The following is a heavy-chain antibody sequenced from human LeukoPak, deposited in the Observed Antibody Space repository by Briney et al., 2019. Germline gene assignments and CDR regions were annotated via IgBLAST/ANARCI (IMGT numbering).Heavy chain of an antibody. J-gene: IGHJ5*02. CDR3: ARDDSRTGGFDP. CDR2: MNPNSGNT. CDR1: GYTFTSYD. D-gene: IGHD3-22*01. V-gene: IGHV1-8*01. Sequence: PSVKVSCKASGYTFTSYDINWVRQATGQGLEWMGWMNPNSGNTGYAQKFQGRVTMTRNTSISTAYMEPSSLRSEDTAVYYCARDDSRTGGFDPWGQGTLVTVSS.